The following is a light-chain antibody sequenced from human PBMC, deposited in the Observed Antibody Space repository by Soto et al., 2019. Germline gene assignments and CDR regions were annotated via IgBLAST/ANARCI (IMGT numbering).Light chain of an antibody. V-gene: IGKV1-5*03. CDR2: KAS. CDR3: LQHNSYPRVT. Sequence: DIQMTQSPSTLSASVGDRVTITCRASQSISSWLAWYQQKPGKAPKLLIYKASSLESGVPSRFSGSGSGTEFTLTISSLQPEDFATYYCLQHNSYPRVTFGGGTKVDIK. CDR1: QSISSW. J-gene: IGKJ4*01.